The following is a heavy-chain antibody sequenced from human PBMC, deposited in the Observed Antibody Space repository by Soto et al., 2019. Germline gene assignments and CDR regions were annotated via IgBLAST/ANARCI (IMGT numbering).Heavy chain of an antibody. CDR1: GYTFTSYG. V-gene: IGHV1-18*01. CDR2: ISAYNGNT. D-gene: IGHD6-19*01. J-gene: IGHJ6*04. Sequence: GASVKVSCKASGYTFTSYGISWVRQAPGQGVEWMGWISAYNGNTNYAQKLPGRVTMTTDTSTSTAYMELRSLRSDDTVVYYCAILEMKFIYQWLGGYYSYGMDVWGKGTTVTVSS. CDR3: AILEMKFIYQWLGGYYSYGMDV.